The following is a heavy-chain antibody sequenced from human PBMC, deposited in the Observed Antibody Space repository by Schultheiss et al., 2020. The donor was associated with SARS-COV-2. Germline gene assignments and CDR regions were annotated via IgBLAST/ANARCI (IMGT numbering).Heavy chain of an antibody. D-gene: IGHD2-15*01. V-gene: IGHV3-23*01. CDR3: AKDDCSGGTCYPDY. CDR1: GFTFSTYA. J-gene: IGHJ4*02. CDR2: ISGGGST. Sequence: GESLKISCAASGFTFSTYAMSWVRQAPGKGLEWVSAISGGGSTYYADSVKGRFTVSRDNSKNTLYLQMNSLRAEDTAVYYCAKDDCSGGTCYPDYWGQGTLVTVSS.